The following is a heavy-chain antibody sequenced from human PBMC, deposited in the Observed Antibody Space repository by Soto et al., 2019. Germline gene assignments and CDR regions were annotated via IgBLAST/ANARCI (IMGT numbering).Heavy chain of an antibody. Sequence: QITLKESGPTLVKPTQTLTLTCTFSGFSLSTSRVGVGWLRQPPGKALEWHALIYWDDDKRYSPSLKSRLTIEKDTAKKQGVLTKHNMDPVDTATYYCHMVRGVTFDYGGQGTLVTVSS. V-gene: IGHV2-5*02. D-gene: IGHD3-10*01. J-gene: IGHJ4*02. CDR2: IYWDDDK. CDR3: HMVRGVTFDY. CDR1: GFSLSTSRVG.